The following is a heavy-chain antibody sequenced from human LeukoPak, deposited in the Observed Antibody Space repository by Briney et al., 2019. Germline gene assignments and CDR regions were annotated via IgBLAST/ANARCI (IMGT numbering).Heavy chain of an antibody. CDR1: DYSISNAYY. CDR2: ISHGGST. V-gene: IGHV4-38-2*01. CDR3: ARQADVPSSIGYFDI. Sequence: SETLSLTCAVSDYSISNAYYWGWIRQPPGKGLEWIGSISHGGSTHYNASLKSRVTISLEASKNQFSLRLSSVTAADTAVYYCARQADVPSSIGYFDIWGQGAPVTVSS. J-gene: IGHJ4*02. D-gene: IGHD2/OR15-2a*01.